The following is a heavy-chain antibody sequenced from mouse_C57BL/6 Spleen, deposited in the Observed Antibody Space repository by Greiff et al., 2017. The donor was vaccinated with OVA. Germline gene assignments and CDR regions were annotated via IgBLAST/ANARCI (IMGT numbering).Heavy chain of an antibody. Sequence: VQLQQSGPELVKPGASVKISCKASGYSFTDYNMNWVKQSNGKSLEWIGVINPNYGTTSYNQKFKGKATLTVDQSSSTAYMQLSSLTSEDSADYYCARGDYYDSNYWYFDVWGKGTTVTVSS. CDR2: INPNYGTT. J-gene: IGHJ1*03. CDR3: ARGDYYDSNYWYFDV. V-gene: IGHV1-39*01. D-gene: IGHD1-1*01. CDR1: GYSFTDYN.